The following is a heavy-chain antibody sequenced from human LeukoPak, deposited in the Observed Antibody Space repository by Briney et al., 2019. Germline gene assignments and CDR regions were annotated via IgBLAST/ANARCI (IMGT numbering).Heavy chain of an antibody. V-gene: IGHV4-39*01. J-gene: IGHJ4*02. D-gene: IGHD6-19*01. CDR1: GGSISSSSYY. Sequence: SETLSLTCTVSGGSISSSSYYWGWIRQRPGMGLECIGSIYYSGSTYYNPSLKSRVTISVDTSKNQFSLKLSSVTAADTAVYYCATTSLGYSSGWCYFDYWGQGTLVTVSS. CDR2: IYYSGST. CDR3: ATTSLGYSSGWCYFDY.